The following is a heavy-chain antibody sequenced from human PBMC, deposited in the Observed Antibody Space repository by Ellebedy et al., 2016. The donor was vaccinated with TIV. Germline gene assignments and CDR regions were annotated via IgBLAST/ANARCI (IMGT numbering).Heavy chain of an antibody. CDR2: MNPNSNHT. J-gene: IGHJ4*02. CDR3: ARGLRGTSWSSRSSPLDH. Sequence: ASVKVSCKASGYTFTKYDINWVRQASGQGLEWIGWMNPNSNHTACAQQFQDRVIITRNTSSSTAYMELSSLRSDDTAIYYCARGLRGTSWSSRSSPLDHWGQGTLVTVSS. CDR1: GYTFTKYD. V-gene: IGHV1-8*03. D-gene: IGHD6-13*01.